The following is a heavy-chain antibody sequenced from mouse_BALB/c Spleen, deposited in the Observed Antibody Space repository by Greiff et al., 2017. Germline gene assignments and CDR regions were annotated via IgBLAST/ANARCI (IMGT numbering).Heavy chain of an antibody. J-gene: IGHJ4*01. CDR3: ARADSFYAMDY. Sequence: DVHLVESGPGLVKPSQSLSLTCSVTGYSITSGYYWNWIRQFPGNKLEWMGYISYDGSNNYNPSLKNRISITRDTSKNQFFLKLNSVTTEDTATYYCARADSFYAMDYWGQGTSVTVSS. CDR2: ISYDGSN. V-gene: IGHV3-6*02. CDR1: GYSITSGYY.